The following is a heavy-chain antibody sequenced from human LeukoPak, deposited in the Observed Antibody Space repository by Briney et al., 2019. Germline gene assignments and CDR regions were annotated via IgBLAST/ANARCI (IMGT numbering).Heavy chain of an antibody. CDR2: ISAYNGNT. D-gene: IGHD2-2*01. V-gene: IGHV1-18*01. J-gene: IGHJ6*02. CDR3: ARDGGYCSSTSCYANYYYYYGMDV. Sequence: ASVKVSCKASGYTFTSCGISWVRQAPGQGLEWMGWISAYNGNTNYAQKLQGRVTMITDTSTSTAYMELRSLRSDDTAVYYCARDGGYCSSTSCYANYYYYYGMDVWGQGTTVTVSS. CDR1: GYTFTSCG.